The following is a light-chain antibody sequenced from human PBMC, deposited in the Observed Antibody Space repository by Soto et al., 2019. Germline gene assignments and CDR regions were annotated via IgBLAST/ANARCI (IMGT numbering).Light chain of an antibody. Sequence: EIVLTQSPGTLSLSPGERATLSCRASQSVSSNYLARYQQKPGQAPRLLIYGASSRATGITDRFSGSGSGTDFTLTISRLEPEDFAVYYCQQHGGSPSYTFGQGTKLEIQ. J-gene: IGKJ2*01. CDR2: GAS. CDR1: QSVSSNY. CDR3: QQHGGSPSYT. V-gene: IGKV3-20*01.